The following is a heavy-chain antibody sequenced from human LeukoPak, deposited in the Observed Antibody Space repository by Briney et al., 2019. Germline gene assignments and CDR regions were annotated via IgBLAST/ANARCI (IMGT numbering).Heavy chain of an antibody. CDR1: GFTLSSYA. CDR3: AKARRGIAAAGDY. J-gene: IGHJ4*02. D-gene: IGHD6-13*01. V-gene: IGHV3-23*01. Sequence: PGGSLRLSCAASGFTLSSYAMSWVRQTPGKGLEWVSAIRGGGGGTYYADSVKGRFTISRDSSKNTMYLQMNSLRAEDTAVYYCAKARRGIAAAGDYWGQGTLVTVSS. CDR2: IRGGGGGT.